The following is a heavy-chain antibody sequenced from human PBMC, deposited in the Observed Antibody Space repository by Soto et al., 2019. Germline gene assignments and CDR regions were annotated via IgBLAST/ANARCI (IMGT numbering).Heavy chain of an antibody. CDR1: GGSLSTGGCS. CDR2: IFDTGKT. J-gene: IGHJ2*01. CDR3: ACLDGYTRYCDL. Sequence: QVQLQESGSGLVKPSQTLSLTCAVSGGSLSTGGCSWSWVRLPPGRALEWIGYIFDTGKTYYSASLKSRVTMSVDRAQNQFSFRLESVTAADTAIYFCACLDGYTRYCDLLGRGTLVTVSS. D-gene: IGHD5-12*01. V-gene: IGHV4-30-2*01.